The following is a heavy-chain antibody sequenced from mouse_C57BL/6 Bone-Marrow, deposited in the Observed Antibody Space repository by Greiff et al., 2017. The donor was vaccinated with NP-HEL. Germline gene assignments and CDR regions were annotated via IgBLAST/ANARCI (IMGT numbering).Heavy chain of an antibody. CDR1: GFNIKDYY. CDR3: ARGSNYLYYYAMDY. CDR2: IAPEDGET. V-gene: IGHV14-2*01. Sequence: EVKLQESGAELVKPGASVKLSCAASGFNIKDYYMHWVKQRTEQGLEWIGRIAPEDGETKYAPKFQGKATITADTSSNTAYLQLSSLTSEDTAVYYCARGSNYLYYYAMDYWGQGTSVTVSS. D-gene: IGHD2-5*01. J-gene: IGHJ4*01.